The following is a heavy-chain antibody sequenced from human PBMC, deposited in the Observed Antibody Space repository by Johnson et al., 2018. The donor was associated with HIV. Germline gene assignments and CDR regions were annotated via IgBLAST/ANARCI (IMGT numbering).Heavy chain of an antibody. V-gene: IGHV3-20*04. D-gene: IGHD6-6*01. CDR2: INWNGGST. CDR1: GFTFDDYG. J-gene: IGHJ3*02. Sequence: VQLVESGGGVVRPGGSLRLSCAASGFTFDDYGMSWVRQAPGKGLEWVSGINWNGGSTGYADSVKGRFTISRDNAKNSLYLQMNSLRAEDTAVYYCARVSSIAALWDAFDIWGQGTMVTVSS. CDR3: ARVSSIAALWDAFDI.